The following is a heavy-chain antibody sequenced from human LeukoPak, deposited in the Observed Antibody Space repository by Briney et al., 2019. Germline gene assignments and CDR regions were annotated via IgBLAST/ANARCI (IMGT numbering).Heavy chain of an antibody. V-gene: IGHV3-23*01. D-gene: IGHD1-1*01. CDR3: AKSHNWNDVYYYYGMDV. CDR1: GFGFGTYV. CDR2: ISGSGGSR. Sequence: PGGSLRLSCGGSGFGFGTYVINWVRQAPGKGLEWVSGISGSGGSRYFADSVKGRFVISRDNSKNTVYLQMNSLRAEDTALYYCAKSHNWNDVYYYYGMDVWGQGTTVTVSS. J-gene: IGHJ6*02.